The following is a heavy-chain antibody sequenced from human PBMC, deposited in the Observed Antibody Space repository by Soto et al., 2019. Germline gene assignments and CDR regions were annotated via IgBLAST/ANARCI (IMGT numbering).Heavy chain of an antibody. J-gene: IGHJ6*02. CDR2: VYHSGST. CDR3: ASDLGILVVPNVIKYNGMDV. D-gene: IGHD2-2*01. CDR1: GYSISSGYY. Sequence: ASETLSLTCAVSGYSISSGYYWGWIRQPPGKWLEWIGGVYHSGSTYYNPSLKSRVTISLDTSKNQFSLKLSSVTAADTAVYYCASDLGILVVPNVIKYNGMDVWGQGTTVTVSS. V-gene: IGHV4-38-2*01.